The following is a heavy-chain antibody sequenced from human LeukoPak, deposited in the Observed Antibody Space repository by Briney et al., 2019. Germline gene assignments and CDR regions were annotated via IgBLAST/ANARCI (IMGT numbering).Heavy chain of an antibody. CDR3: ARDQYCSSTSCPLYYYYGMDV. D-gene: IGHD2-2*01. CDR1: GGTFSSYA. Sequence: SVKVSFKASGGTFSSYAISWVRQAPGQGLEWMGGIIPISGTANYAQKFQGRVTITADESTSTAYMELSSLRSEDTAVYYCARDQYCSSTSCPLYYYYGMDVWGQGTTVTVSS. J-gene: IGHJ6*02. CDR2: IIPISGTA. V-gene: IGHV1-69*13.